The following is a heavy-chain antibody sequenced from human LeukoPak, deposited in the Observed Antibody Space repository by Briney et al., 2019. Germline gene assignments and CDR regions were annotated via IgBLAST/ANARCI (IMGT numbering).Heavy chain of an antibody. J-gene: IGHJ4*02. CDR1: GFAFTNYE. D-gene: IGHD3-10*01. Sequence: PGGSLRLSCAAYGFAFTNYEMNWVRQAPGKGLEWISYSSSSGSRIYYADSVKGQFTISRDNAKNSLYLQMNSLRVEDTAVYYCARIYGSGSFWDYWGQGTLVTVSS. V-gene: IGHV3-48*03. CDR2: SSSSGSRI. CDR3: ARIYGSGSFWDY.